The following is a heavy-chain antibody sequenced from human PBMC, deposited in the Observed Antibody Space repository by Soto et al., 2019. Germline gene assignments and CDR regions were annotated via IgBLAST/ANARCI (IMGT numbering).Heavy chain of an antibody. V-gene: IGHV3-13*01. CDR1: GFTFSSYD. Sequence: GGSLRLSCAASGFTFSSYDMHWVRQATGKGLEWVSAIGTAGDTYYPGSVKGRFTISRENAKNSLYLQMNSLRAEDTAVYCCARGGLICRKWLRPPYPRLNWFDPWGQGTLVTDSS. CDR3: ARGGLICRKWLRPPYPRLNWFDP. D-gene: IGHD6-19*01. J-gene: IGHJ5*02. CDR2: IGTAGDT.